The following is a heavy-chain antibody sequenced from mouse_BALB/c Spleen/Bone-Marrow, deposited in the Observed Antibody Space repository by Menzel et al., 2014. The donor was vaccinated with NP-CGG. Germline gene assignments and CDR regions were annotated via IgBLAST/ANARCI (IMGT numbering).Heavy chain of an antibody. D-gene: IGHD1-1*01. CDR3: VRHDYGSSYAMDY. J-gene: IGHJ4*01. CDR1: GYTFTNYI. CDR2: INPYNDGI. Sequence: LVESGPEVVKPGASLKMSCKASGYTFTNYILHWVKLKPGQGLEWIGYINPYNDGIKYNENLKGKATLTSDKSSSTVYMEFSSLTSEDSAVYYCVRHDYGSSYAMDYWGQGTSVTVSS. V-gene: IGHV1-14*01.